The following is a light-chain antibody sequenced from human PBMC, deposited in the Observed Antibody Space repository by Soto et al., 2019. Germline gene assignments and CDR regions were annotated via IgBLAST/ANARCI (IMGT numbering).Light chain of an antibody. CDR2: LKSDGSH. CDR1: SGHNTYS. V-gene: IGLV4-69*01. Sequence: QPVLTQSPSASAPLGASVKLTCTLSSGHNTYSIAWHQQQPEKGPRFLMKLKSDGSHSRGDGIPDRFSGSSSGAERYLTISSLQSEDEADYYCQTWATGIQVFGGGTKLTVL. J-gene: IGLJ2*01. CDR3: QTWATGIQV.